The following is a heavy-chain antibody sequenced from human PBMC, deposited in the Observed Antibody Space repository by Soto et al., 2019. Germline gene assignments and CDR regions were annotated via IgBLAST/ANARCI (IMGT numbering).Heavy chain of an antibody. V-gene: IGHV6-1*01. J-gene: IGHJ6*02. D-gene: IGHD3-9*01. CDR3: AISQFKGDISLDYDILTGYYYYGMDV. CDR2: TYYRSKWYN. CDR1: GDSVSSNSAA. Sequence: KQSQTLSLTCAISGDSVSSNSAAWNWIRQSPSRGLEWLGRTYYRSKWYNDYAVSVKSRITINPDTSKNQFSLQLNSVTPEDTAVYYCAISQFKGDISLDYDILTGYYYYGMDVWGQGTTVTVSS.